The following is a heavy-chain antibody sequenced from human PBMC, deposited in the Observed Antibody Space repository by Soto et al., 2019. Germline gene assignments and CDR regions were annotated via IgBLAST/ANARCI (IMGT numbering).Heavy chain of an antibody. CDR3: ARSLDTEDY. D-gene: IGHD5-18*01. V-gene: IGHV4-30-2*01. CDR2: IYHSGST. Sequence: PSETLSLTCAVSGGSISSGGYSWSWIRQPPGKGLEWIGYIYHSGSTYYNPSLKSRVTISVDRSKNQFSLKLSSVTAADTAVYYCARSLDTEDYWSQGTLVTVSS. J-gene: IGHJ4*02. CDR1: GGSISSGGYS.